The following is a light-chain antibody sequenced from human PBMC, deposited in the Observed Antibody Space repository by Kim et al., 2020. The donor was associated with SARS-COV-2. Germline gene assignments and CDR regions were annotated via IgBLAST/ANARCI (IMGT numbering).Light chain of an antibody. CDR3: QQRAHWPRT. V-gene: IGKV3-11*01. CDR1: QNGDIR. J-gene: IGKJ5*01. CDR2: DAS. Sequence: LSPGERAPLSCRATQNGDIRLAWFKQKPGQPPSLLIYDASNRAPGVPARFSGSRSGTDFTLAISSLEAEDFAVYYCQQRAHWPRTFGQGTRLEIK.